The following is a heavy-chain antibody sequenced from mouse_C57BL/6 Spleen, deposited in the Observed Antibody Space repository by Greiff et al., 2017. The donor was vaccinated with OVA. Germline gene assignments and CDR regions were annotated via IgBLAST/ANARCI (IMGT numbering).Heavy chain of an antibody. J-gene: IGHJ2*01. Sequence: EVQLVESGGGLVKPGGSLKLSCAASGFTFSSYTMSWVRQTPEKRLEWVATISGGGGNTYYPDSVKGRFTISRDNAKNTLYLQMSSLRSEDTALYYCARLDDYNFDYWGQGTTLTVSS. CDR1: GFTFSSYT. D-gene: IGHD2-4*01. CDR2: ISGGGGNT. CDR3: ARLDDYNFDY. V-gene: IGHV5-9*01.